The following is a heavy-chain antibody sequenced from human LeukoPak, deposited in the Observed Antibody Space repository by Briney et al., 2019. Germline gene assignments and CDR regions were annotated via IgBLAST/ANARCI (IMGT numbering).Heavy chain of an antibody. D-gene: IGHD3-10*01. CDR3: ARETMVRGVIKGTVPDYFDY. Sequence: PSQTLPLTCTVSGGSISSGGYYWSWIRQHPGKGLEWIGYIYYSGSTYYNPSLKSRVTISVDTSKNQFSLKLSSVTAADTAVYYCARETMVRGVIKGTVPDYFDYWGQGTLVTVSS. V-gene: IGHV4-31*03. CDR2: IYYSGST. CDR1: GGSISSGGYY. J-gene: IGHJ4*02.